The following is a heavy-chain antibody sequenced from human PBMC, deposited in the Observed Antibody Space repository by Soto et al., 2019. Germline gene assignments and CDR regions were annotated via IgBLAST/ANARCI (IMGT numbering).Heavy chain of an antibody. D-gene: IGHD1-26*01. CDR3: ARDGGSGSQPDAFDI. CDR1: GGTFSSYA. J-gene: IGHJ3*02. CDR2: IIPIFGTA. V-gene: IGHV1-69*13. Sequence: ASVKVSCKASGGTFSSYAISWVRQAPGQGLEWMGGIIPIFGTANYAQKFQGRVTITADESTSTAYMELSSLRSEDTAVYYCARDGGSGSQPDAFDIWGQGTMVTVSS.